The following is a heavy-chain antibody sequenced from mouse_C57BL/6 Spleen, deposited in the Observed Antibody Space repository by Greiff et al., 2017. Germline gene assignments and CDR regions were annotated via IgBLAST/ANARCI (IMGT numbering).Heavy chain of an antibody. J-gene: IGHJ1*03. D-gene: IGHD1-1*01. V-gene: IGHV14-1*01. CDR3: TTGLITTVVATGYNWYFDV. Sequence: VQLKQSGAEPVRPGASVKLSCTASGFNIKDYYMHWVKQRPEQGLEWIGRIDPEDGDTEYAPKFQGKANMTADTSSNTAYLQLSSLTSEDTAVYYCTTGLITTVVATGYNWYFDVWGTGTTVTVSS. CDR2: IDPEDGDT. CDR1: GFNIKDYY.